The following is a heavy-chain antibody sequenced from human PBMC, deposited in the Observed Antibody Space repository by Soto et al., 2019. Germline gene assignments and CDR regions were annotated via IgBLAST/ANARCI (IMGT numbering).Heavy chain of an antibody. Sequence: GGSVKVSCKASGYTFTRYGISGVRQAPGQGLDGMGCISAYNGNTNYAQKLQGRVTMTTDTSTSTAYMELRSLRSDDTAVYYCARWWRDAFDIWGQGTMVTVSS. J-gene: IGHJ3*02. V-gene: IGHV1-18*04. CDR1: GYTFTRYG. CDR2: ISAYNGNT. CDR3: ARWWRDAFDI. D-gene: IGHD2-15*01.